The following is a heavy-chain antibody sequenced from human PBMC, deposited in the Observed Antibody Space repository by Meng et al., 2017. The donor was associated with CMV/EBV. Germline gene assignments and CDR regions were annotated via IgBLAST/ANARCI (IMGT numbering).Heavy chain of an antibody. CDR2: IYPGDSDT. Sequence: GESLKISCKASGYSFTNYWIGWVRQMPGKGLEWMGIIYPGDSDTRYSPSFQGQVTISADNSISTAYLQWWSSLKASDTAMYYCARLSSHYVFWSGFYVGDGFDMWGQGTMVTVSS. D-gene: IGHD3-3*01. V-gene: IGHV5-51*01. J-gene: IGHJ3*02. CDR1: GYSFTNYW. CDR3: ARLSSHYVFWSGFYVGDGFDM.